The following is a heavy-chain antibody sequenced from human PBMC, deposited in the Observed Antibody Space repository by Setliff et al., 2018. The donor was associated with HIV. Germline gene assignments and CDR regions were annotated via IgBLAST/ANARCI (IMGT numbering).Heavy chain of an antibody. CDR2: VHPSGSI. D-gene: IGHD3-9*01. CDR1: GVSFSGDY. CDR3: ARGRDWAKTGDF. V-gene: IGHV4-34*01. Sequence: PSETLSLTCAVSGVSFSGDYWSWVRQPPGKGLEWIAEVHPSGSINYDSSLKSRVAISVDTSNNQFSLTMTSVTAAATAVYYCARGRDWAKTGDFWGQGALVTVSS. J-gene: IGHJ4*02.